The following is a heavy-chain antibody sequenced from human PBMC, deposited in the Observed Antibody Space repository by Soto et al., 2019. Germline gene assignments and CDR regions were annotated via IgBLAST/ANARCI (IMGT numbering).Heavy chain of an antibody. CDR3: ARDYKRCVIDACYSPSDY. Sequence: QVQLVQSGAEVKRPGSSVRVSCKTSGDTFSTYTFTWVRQAPGQGLEWLGRIIPAHDITNDAQNFQGRVTITADKSTNTASMELSSLRSEDTAIYYCARDYKRCVIDACYSPSDYWGQGTLVTVSS. V-gene: IGHV1-69*08. J-gene: IGHJ4*02. CDR1: GDTFSTYT. D-gene: IGHD2-15*01. CDR2: IIPAHDIT.